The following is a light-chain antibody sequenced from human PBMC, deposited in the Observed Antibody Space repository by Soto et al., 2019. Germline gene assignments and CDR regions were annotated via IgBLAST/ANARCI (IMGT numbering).Light chain of an antibody. J-gene: IGLJ3*02. CDR3: CSSVGGPIWV. CDR1: ASDVGSYDR. Sequence: QSALTQPASVSGSPGQSITISCTGTASDVGSYDRVSWYQQYPDKAPTLMIYEVNKRPSGVSNRFSGSKSGNTASLTISGLQAEDEADYYCCSSVGGPIWVFGGGTKVTVL. CDR2: EVN. V-gene: IGLV2-23*02.